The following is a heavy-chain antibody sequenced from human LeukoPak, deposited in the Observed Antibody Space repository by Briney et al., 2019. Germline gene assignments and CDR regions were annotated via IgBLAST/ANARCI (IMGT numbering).Heavy chain of an antibody. J-gene: IGHJ4*02. CDR3: ATTGATSPSSASWFNIEY. Sequence: SETLSLTCTVSGGSVTSYYCTWVRQPPGRGLEWIGYIYYSGGTNYNPSLESRVTISLDTAKNQFSLKLRSVTAEDTAVCYCATTGATSPSSASWFNIEYWGQGTLVPVSS. CDR1: GGSVTSYY. D-gene: IGHD6-13*01. CDR2: IYYSGGT. V-gene: IGHV4-59*08.